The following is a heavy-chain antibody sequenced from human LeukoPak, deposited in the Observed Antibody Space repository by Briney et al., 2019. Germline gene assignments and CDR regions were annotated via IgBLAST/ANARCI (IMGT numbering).Heavy chain of an antibody. Sequence: SETLSLTRTVPVGSITIDYWSWIRQPPGEGLGWIGYIYYSGSTNYNPSLKSRVTISVDTSKNQFSLKLSSVTAADTAVYYCARHLLGSGGSCYDYWGQGTLVTVSS. D-gene: IGHD2-15*01. J-gene: IGHJ4*02. CDR1: VGSITIDY. V-gene: IGHV4-59*08. CDR3: ARHLLGSGGSCYDY. CDR2: IYYSGST.